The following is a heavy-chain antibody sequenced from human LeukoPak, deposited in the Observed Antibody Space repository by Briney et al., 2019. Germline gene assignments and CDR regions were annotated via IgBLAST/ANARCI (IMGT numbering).Heavy chain of an antibody. D-gene: IGHD3/OR15-3a*01. J-gene: IGHJ4*02. Sequence: SETLSLTSTVSGGSISSSSYYWGWIRQPPGKGLEWIGSIYYSGSIYYNPSLKSRVSISVDTSKNQFSLKLSSVTAADTAVYYCARHWTFGSSSVYYFDYWGQGTLVTVSS. CDR2: IYYSGSI. V-gene: IGHV4-39*01. CDR3: ARHWTFGSSSVYYFDY. CDR1: GGSISSSSYY.